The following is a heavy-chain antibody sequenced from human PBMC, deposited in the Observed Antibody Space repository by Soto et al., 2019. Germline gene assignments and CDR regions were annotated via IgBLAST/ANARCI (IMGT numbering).Heavy chain of an antibody. Sequence: ASVRVSCKASGYTFTGYYMHWVRQAPGQGLEWMGWINPNSGGTNYAQKFQGRVTMTRDTSISTAYMELSRLRSDDTAVYYCARGARWLQVGFDYCGHGPMGTVCS. CDR2: INPNSGGT. CDR1: GYTFTGYY. V-gene: IGHV1-2*02. J-gene: IGHJ4*01. CDR3: ARGARWLQVGFDY. D-gene: IGHD5-12*01.